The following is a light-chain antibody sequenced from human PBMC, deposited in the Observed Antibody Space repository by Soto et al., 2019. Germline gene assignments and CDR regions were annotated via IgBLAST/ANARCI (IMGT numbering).Light chain of an antibody. CDR1: QTVSSSY. V-gene: IGKV3-20*01. CDR3: HHYGGSPPFT. J-gene: IGKJ2*01. CDR2: AAS. Sequence: EVGMTQSPGTLSLSPGEGAILSCSASQTVSSSYLAWYQQKPGQAPRLLIYAASSRATGVPDRFSGGGSGTDFTLTINILEPEDFAVYYCHHYGGSPPFTFGQGTKLE.